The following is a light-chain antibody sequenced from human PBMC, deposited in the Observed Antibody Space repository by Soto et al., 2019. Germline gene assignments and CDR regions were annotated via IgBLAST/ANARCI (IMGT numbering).Light chain of an antibody. J-gene: IGLJ1*01. CDR3: ASYTRRKSYV. Sequence: QSALTQPASVSGSPGQSITISFSGTSGDIGAYNYVSWYQQHPGKAPKLMIYDVSDRPSGVSSRFSGSKSGNTASLTISGLQAEDEADYFCASYTRRKSYVFGTGTKVTVL. CDR2: DVS. CDR1: SGDIGAYNY. V-gene: IGLV2-14*03.